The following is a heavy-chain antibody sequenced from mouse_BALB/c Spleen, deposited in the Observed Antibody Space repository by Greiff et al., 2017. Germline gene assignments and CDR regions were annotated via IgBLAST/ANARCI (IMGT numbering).Heavy chain of an antibody. J-gene: IGHJ4*01. CDR3: ARDDYDGGYAMDY. V-gene: IGHV3-2*02. CDR1: GYSITSDYA. CDR2: ISYSGST. Sequence: EVQGVESGPGLVKPSQSLSLTCTVTGYSITSDYAWNWIRQFPGNKLEWMGYISYSGSTSYNPSLKSRISITRDTSKNQFFLQLNSVTTEDTATYYCARDDYDGGYAMDYWGQGTSVTVSS. D-gene: IGHD2-4*01.